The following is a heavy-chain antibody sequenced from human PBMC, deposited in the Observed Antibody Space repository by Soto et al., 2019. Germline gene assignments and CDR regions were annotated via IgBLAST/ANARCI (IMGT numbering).Heavy chain of an antibody. D-gene: IGHD3-22*01. Sequence: GGSPRLSFAASGFPFSDARVNLVRQAPGKGLEWVGRIKSKTDGGTTDYAAPVKDRFTISRDDSKNTLYLQMNSLKTEDTAIYYCTTDTDSNYWGQGTLVTVSS. CDR3: TTDTDSNY. V-gene: IGHV3-15*07. CDR1: GFPFSDAR. J-gene: IGHJ4*02. CDR2: IKSKTDGGTT.